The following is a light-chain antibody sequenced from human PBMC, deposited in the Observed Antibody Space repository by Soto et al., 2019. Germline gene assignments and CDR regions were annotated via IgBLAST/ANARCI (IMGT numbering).Light chain of an antibody. J-gene: IGKJ1*01. CDR1: QSIRHY. Sequence: DIQMTQSPPTLSASVGDRVTITCRASQSIRHYLAWYHQMPGKAPKLLIYGASTLQSGVPSRFSGSGSGTEFTLTISSLQPDDFGTYFCQHHNSYSQTFGQGTKVEIK. CDR2: GAS. CDR3: QHHNSYSQT. V-gene: IGKV1-5*01.